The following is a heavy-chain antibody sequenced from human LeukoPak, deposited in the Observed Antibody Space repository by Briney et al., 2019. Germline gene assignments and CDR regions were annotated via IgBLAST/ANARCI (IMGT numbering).Heavy chain of an antibody. CDR3: ARQEILWGSGSY. D-gene: IGHD1-26*01. J-gene: IGHJ4*02. CDR1: GGSISSSSYY. Sequence: PSETLSLTCTVSGGSISSSSYYWGWIRQPPGKGLEWIGSIYYSGSTYYNPSLKSRVTISVDTSKNQFSLKLSSVTAADTAVYYCARQEILWGSGSYWGQGTLVTVSS. V-gene: IGHV4-39*01. CDR2: IYYSGST.